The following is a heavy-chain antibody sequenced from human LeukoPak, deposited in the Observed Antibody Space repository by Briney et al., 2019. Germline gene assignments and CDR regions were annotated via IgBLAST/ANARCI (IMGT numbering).Heavy chain of an antibody. CDR1: GFTVSSNY. J-gene: IGHJ3*02. CDR2: IYSGGST. CDR3: ATSASGYFDAFDI. D-gene: IGHD3-22*01. V-gene: IGHV3-66*01. Sequence: GGSLRLSCAASGFTVSSNYMSWDRQAPGKGLEWVSVIYSGGSTYYADSVKGRFTISRDNSKNTLYLQMNSLRAEDTAVYYCATSASGYFDAFDIWGQGTMVTVSS.